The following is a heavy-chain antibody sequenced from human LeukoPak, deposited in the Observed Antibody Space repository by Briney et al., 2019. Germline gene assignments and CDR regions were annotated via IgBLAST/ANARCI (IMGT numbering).Heavy chain of an antibody. CDR3: ASSTTKAYYYYYMDV. Sequence: SETLSLTCTVSGGSISSYYWSWIRQPPGKGLEWIGYIYYSGSTNYNPSLKGRVTISVDTSKNQFSLKLSSVTAADTAVYYCASSTTKAYYYYYMDVWGKGTTVTVSS. V-gene: IGHV4-59*08. J-gene: IGHJ6*03. D-gene: IGHD4-11*01. CDR1: GGSISSYY. CDR2: IYYSGST.